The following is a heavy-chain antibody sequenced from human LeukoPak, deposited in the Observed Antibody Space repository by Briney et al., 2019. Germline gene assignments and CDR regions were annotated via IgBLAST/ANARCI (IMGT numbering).Heavy chain of an antibody. Sequence: GESLKISCRGSGYSFTSYWIAWVRQMPGKGLEWMGIIYPGDSDTRYSPSFQGQVTISADKSISTAYLQWSSLKASDTAMYYCTRRVGSGWYYFDYWGQGTLVTVSS. CDR1: GYSFTSYW. V-gene: IGHV5-51*01. CDR3: TRRVGSGWYYFDY. CDR2: IYPGDSDT. D-gene: IGHD6-19*01. J-gene: IGHJ4*02.